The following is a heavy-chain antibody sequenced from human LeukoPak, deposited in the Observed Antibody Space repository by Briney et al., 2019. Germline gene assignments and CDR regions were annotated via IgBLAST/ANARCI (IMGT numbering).Heavy chain of an antibody. D-gene: IGHD6-19*01. CDR3: ARGGEGPRLAGSF. CDR2: INPSGGST. Sequence: ASVKVSCKASGYTFTSYAMNWVRQAPGQGPEWMGMINPSGGSTTYAQRFQGRVTMTRDMSTSTVFMELSSLRSEDTAVYYCARGGEGPRLAGSFWGQGTLVTVSS. CDR1: GYTFTSYA. V-gene: IGHV1-46*01. J-gene: IGHJ4*02.